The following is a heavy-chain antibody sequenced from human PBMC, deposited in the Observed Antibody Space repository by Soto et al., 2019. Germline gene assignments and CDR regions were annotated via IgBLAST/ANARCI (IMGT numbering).Heavy chain of an antibody. CDR2: IIPIFGTA. J-gene: IGHJ4*02. D-gene: IGHD1-26*01. V-gene: IGHV1-69*13. CDR1: GGTFSSYA. Sequence: SVKVSCKASGGTFSSYAISLVRQAPGQGLEWMGGIIPIFGTANYAQKFQGRVTITADESTSTAYMELSSLRSEDTAVYYCASKFSRGSFQHFDTWGQGTLVTVSS. CDR3: ASKFSRGSFQHFDT.